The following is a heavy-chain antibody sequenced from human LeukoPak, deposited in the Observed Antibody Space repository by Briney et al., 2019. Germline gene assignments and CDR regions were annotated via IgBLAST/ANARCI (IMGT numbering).Heavy chain of an antibody. D-gene: IGHD3-3*01. V-gene: IGHV3-48*03. Sequence: GGSLRLSCAASGFTFSNEMNWVRQAPGKGLEWVSYISSSGSTIYYAASVKGRFTISRENAKNSLYLQMNSLRAEDTAVYYCARDLAPNYVFWSGYTYYFDYWGQGTLVTVSS. CDR1: GFTFSNE. CDR3: ARDLAPNYVFWSGYTYYFDY. CDR2: ISSSGSTI. J-gene: IGHJ4*02.